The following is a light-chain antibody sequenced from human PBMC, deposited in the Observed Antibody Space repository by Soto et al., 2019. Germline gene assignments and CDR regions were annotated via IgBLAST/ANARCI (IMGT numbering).Light chain of an antibody. CDR2: DVI. V-gene: IGLV2-11*01. Sequence: QSALTQPRSVSGSPGQSVTISCTGTSSDVGGYSYVSWYQQYPGKAPKLMIYDVINRPSGIPNRLSGSKSGNTASLTISGLQAEDEADYYCISYAGNYLVVFGAGTKVTVL. J-gene: IGLJ1*01. CDR3: ISYAGNYLVV. CDR1: SSDVGGYSY.